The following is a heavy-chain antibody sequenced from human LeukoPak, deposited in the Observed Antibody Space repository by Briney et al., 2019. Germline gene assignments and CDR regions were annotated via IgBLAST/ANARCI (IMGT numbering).Heavy chain of an antibody. D-gene: IGHD2-15*01. J-gene: IGHJ4*02. CDR3: AGAGSETPGNYFDY. CDR1: GDSVSSNSVA. V-gene: IGHV6-1*01. CDR2: TYYRSRWYN. Sequence: SQTLSLTCAISGDSVSSNSVAWNWIRQSPSRGLEWLGRTYYRSRWYNDFALSLESRITINPDTSKNQFSLQLNSVTPEDTALYYCAGAGSETPGNYFDYWGQGTLVTVSS.